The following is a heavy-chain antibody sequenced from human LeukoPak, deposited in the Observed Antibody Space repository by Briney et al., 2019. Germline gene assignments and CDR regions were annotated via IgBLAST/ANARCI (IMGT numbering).Heavy chain of an antibody. J-gene: IGHJ4*02. D-gene: IGHD3-16*01. V-gene: IGHV4-31*03. Sequence: SETLSLTCTVSGGSTSSGGYYWSWIRQHPGKGLEWIGYIYYSGSTYYNPSLKSRVTISVDTSKNKFSLKLSSVTAADTAVYYCARAGGFFSPFGYWGQGTLVTVSS. CDR2: IYYSGST. CDR1: GGSTSSGGYY. CDR3: ARAGGFFSPFGY.